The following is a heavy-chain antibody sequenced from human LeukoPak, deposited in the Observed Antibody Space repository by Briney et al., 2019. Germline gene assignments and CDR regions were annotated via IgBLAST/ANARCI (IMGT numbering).Heavy chain of an antibody. V-gene: IGHV1-69*01. CDR3: ARFAVHRRLTVAGQFGLDY. D-gene: IGHD6-19*01. J-gene: IGHJ4*02. Sequence: GSSVKVSCKASGGTFSSYAISWVGQAPGQGLEWMGGIIPIFGTANYAQKFQGRVTITADESTSTAYMELSSLRSEDTAVYYCARFAVHRRLTVAGQFGLDYWGQGTLVTVSS. CDR1: GGTFSSYA. CDR2: IIPIFGTA.